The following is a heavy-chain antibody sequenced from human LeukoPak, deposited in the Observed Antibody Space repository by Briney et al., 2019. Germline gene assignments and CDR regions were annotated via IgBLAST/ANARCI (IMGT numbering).Heavy chain of an antibody. Sequence: GGSLRLSCAASGFTFSSYAMSWVRQAPGKGLEWVSAISGSGGSTYYADSVEGRFTISRDNSKNTLYLQMNSLRAEDTAVYYCAKTPTSHCYTPNDYWGQGTLVTVSS. D-gene: IGHD2-2*02. CDR2: ISGSGGST. V-gene: IGHV3-23*01. CDR3: AKTPTSHCYTPNDY. CDR1: GFTFSSYA. J-gene: IGHJ4*02.